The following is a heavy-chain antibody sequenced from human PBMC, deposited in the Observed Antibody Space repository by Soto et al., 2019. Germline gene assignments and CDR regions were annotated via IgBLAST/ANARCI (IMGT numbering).Heavy chain of an antibody. CDR1: GVTFSSYA. CDR2: ISYDGSNK. CDR3: ASGWNSYYFDY. Sequence: QVQLVESGGGVVQPGRSLRLSCAASGVTFSSYAMHWVRQAPGKGLEWVAVISYDGSNKYYADSVKGRFTISRDNSKNTLYLQMNSLRAEDTAVYYCASGWNSYYFDYCGQGTLVTVSS. J-gene: IGHJ4*02. V-gene: IGHV3-30-3*01. D-gene: IGHD1-7*01.